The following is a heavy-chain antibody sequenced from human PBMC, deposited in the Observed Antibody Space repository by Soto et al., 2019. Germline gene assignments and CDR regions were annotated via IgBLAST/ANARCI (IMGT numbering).Heavy chain of an antibody. CDR2: IYYSGST. V-gene: IGHV4-31*03. CDR3: ARVAFGVVIMGYFDY. D-gene: IGHD3-3*01. CDR1: GGSISSGGYY. J-gene: IGHJ4*02. Sequence: PSETLSLTCTVSGGSISSGGYYWSWIRQHPGKGLEWIGYIYYSGSTYYNPSLKSRVTISVDTSKNQFSLKLSSVTAADTAVYYCARVAFGVVIMGYFDYWGQGTLVTVS.